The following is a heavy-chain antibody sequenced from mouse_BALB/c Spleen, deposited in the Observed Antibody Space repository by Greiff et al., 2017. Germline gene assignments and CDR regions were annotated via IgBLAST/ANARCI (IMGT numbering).Heavy chain of an antibody. J-gene: IGHJ2*01. CDR1: GYTFTSYW. CDR2: IYPSDSYT. CDR3: TRYGNYIYYFDY. Sequence: QVQLQQPGAELVRPGASVKLSCKASGYTFTSYWINWVKQRPGQGLEWIGNIYPSDSYTNYNQKFKDKATLTVDKSSSTAYMQLSSPTSEDSAVYYCTRYGNYIYYFDYWGQGTTLPVSS. D-gene: IGHD2-1*01. V-gene: IGHV1-69*02.